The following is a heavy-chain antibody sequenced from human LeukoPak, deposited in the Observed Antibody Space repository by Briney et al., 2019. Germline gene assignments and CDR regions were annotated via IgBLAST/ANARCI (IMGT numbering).Heavy chain of an antibody. CDR2: TNPNSGCT. CDR1: GYTFTGYY. CDR3: ARDVGIHCSSTSCPVYYYYGMDV. J-gene: IGHJ6*02. V-gene: IGHV1-2*02. D-gene: IGHD2-2*01. Sequence: ASVRVSCKASGYTFTGYYMHWVRQAPGQGREWMGWTNPNSGCTNYAQKFQGRVTMTRDTSISTAYMELSSLRSDATAVYYCARDVGIHCSSTSCPVYYYYGMDVWGQGTTVTVSS.